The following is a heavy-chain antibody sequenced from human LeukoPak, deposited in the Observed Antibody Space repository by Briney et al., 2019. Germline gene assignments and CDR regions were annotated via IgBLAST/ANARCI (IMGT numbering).Heavy chain of an antibody. V-gene: IGHV1-46*01. J-gene: IGHJ4*02. Sequence: ASVKVSCKASGYTFTSYYMHWVRQAPGQGLEWMGIINPSGGSTSYAQKFQGRVTMTRDTSTSTVYMELSSLRSEDAAVYYCARDDIAVAGYDYWGQGTLVTVSS. CDR2: INPSGGST. CDR1: GYTFTSYY. D-gene: IGHD6-19*01. CDR3: ARDDIAVAGYDY.